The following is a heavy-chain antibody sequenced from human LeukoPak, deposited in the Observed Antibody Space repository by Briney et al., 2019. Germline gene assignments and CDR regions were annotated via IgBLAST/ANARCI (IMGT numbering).Heavy chain of an antibody. V-gene: IGHV4-39*01. D-gene: IGHD5-18*01. Sequence: SETLSLTCTVSGDSITSGNYYWGWIRQPPGKGLEWIGIIYYSGSTYYNPSLKSRVSMSLDTSKNQFSLKLSSVTAADTAVYYCAATYRTRGYTYGYFDYLGQGTLVSVPS. CDR3: AATYRTRGYTYGYFDY. CDR2: IYYSGST. CDR1: GDSITSGNYY. J-gene: IGHJ4*02.